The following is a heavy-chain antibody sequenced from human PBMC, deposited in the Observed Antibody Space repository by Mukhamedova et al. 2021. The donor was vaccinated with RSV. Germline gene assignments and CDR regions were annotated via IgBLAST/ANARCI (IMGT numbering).Heavy chain of an antibody. J-gene: IGHJ3*02. CDR3: SRCYVPAQGNAFDI. D-gene: IGHD2-2*01. CDR2: ISSSSTI. Sequence: VRQAPGKGLEWVSYISSSSTIYYADSLKGRFTISRDNAKNSLYLQMNSLRAEDTAVYYCSRCYVPAQGNAFDIWCQGTMVTVSS. V-gene: IGHV3-69-1*01.